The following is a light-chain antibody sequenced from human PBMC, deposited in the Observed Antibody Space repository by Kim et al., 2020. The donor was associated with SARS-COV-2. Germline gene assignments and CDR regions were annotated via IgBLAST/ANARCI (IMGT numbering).Light chain of an antibody. Sequence: SVSPGRTGSITGSEDKLDNTYASWYQQKPGQSPVLVIYKDTKRPSGSPGRFSGANSENTATLTISGTQAMDEADYYCQAWDSSPEVFGGGTQLTVL. CDR2: KDT. J-gene: IGLJ2*01. CDR3: QAWDSSPEV. V-gene: IGLV3-1*01. CDR1: KLDNTY.